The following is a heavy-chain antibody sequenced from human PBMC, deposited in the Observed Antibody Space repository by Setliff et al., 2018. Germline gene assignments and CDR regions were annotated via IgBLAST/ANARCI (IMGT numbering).Heavy chain of an antibody. CDR1: GGPFSGYY. Sequence: SSETLSLTCAVYGGPFSGYYWSWIRQPPGKGLEWIGEINHSGSTNYNPSLKSRVTISVDTSKNQFSLKLSSVIAAGTAVYYCARGARYFDWLFDPDYYFDYWGQGTLVTVSS. J-gene: IGHJ4*02. D-gene: IGHD3-9*01. CDR3: ARGARYFDWLFDPDYYFDY. CDR2: INHSGST. V-gene: IGHV4-34*01.